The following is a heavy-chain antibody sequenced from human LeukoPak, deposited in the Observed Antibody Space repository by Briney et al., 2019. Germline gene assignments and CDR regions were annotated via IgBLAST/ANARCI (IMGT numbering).Heavy chain of an antibody. J-gene: IGHJ4*02. CDR2: INHSGST. V-gene: IGHV4-34*01. Sequence: SETLSLTCAVYGGSFSGYYWSWIRQPPGKGLEWIGEINHSGSTYYNPSLKSRVTISVDTSKNQFSLKLSSVTAADTAVYYCARGNRYCSSTSCYVGRFDYWGQGTLVTVSS. CDR3: ARGNRYCSSTSCYVGRFDY. CDR1: GGSFSGYY. D-gene: IGHD2-2*01.